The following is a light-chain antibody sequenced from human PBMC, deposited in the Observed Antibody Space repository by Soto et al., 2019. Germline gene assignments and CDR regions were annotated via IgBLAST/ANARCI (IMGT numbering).Light chain of an antibody. CDR2: DVS. CDR3: SSYTSSSTRV. V-gene: IGLV2-14*01. J-gene: IGLJ3*02. CDR1: SSDVGGYNY. Sequence: QSVLTQPASVSGSPGQSITISCTGTSSDVGGYNYVSWYQQHPGKAPKLIIYDVSNRPSGVSNRFSGSKSGSTASLTISGLQAGDEADYYCSSYTSSSTRVFGGGTKLTVL.